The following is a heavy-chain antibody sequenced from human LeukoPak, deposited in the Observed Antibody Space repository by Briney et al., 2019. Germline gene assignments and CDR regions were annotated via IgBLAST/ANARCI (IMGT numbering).Heavy chain of an antibody. V-gene: IGHV4-34*01. Sequence: KTSETLSLTCAVYGGSFSGYYWSWIRQPPGKGLEWIGEINHSGSTNYNPSLKSRVTISVDTSKNQFSLKLSSVTAADTAVYYCARAGYYGSGDHDYWGQGTLVTVSS. J-gene: IGHJ4*02. D-gene: IGHD3-10*01. CDR2: INHSGST. CDR1: GGSFSGYY. CDR3: ARAGYYGSGDHDY.